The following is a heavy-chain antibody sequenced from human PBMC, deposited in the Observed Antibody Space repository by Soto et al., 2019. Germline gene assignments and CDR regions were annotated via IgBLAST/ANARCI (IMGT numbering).Heavy chain of an antibody. CDR3: ARSDSGGTPDV. CDR2: IYPGTGST. Sequence: QVHLVQSGAEVRKPGASVKVSCKASGYPFTSYYIHLVRLAPGQGLAWMGLIYPGTGSTSYSQTFQGRVTMTRDTSTTTVYMELSSLRSEDTAVYYCARSDSGGTPDVW. D-gene: IGHD3-10*01. CDR1: GYPFTSYY. V-gene: IGHV1-46*03. J-gene: IGHJ6*01.